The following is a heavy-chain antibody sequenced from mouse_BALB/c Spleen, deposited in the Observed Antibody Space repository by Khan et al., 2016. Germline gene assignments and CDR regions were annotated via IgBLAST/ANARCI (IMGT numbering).Heavy chain of an antibody. CDR3: ARWRYGSSYGYAMDY. J-gene: IGHJ4*01. D-gene: IGHD1-1*01. CDR2: ISYSGST. V-gene: IGHV3-8*02. Sequence: EVQLQESGPSLVKPSQTLSLTCSVTGDSITSGYWNWIRKFPGNKLEYMGYISYSGSTYYNPSLKSRISITRDTSKNQYYLQLNSVTTEDTATDYCARWRYGSSYGYAMDYWGQGTSVTVSS. CDR1: GDSITSGY.